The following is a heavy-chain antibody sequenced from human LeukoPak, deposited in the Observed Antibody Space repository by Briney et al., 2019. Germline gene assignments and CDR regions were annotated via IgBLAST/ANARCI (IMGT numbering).Heavy chain of an antibody. CDR2: MNPNSGNT. J-gene: IGHJ6*03. D-gene: IGHD3-3*01. Sequence: ASVKVSCKASGYTFTSYDINWVRQATGQGLEWMGWMNPNSGNTGYAQKFQGRVTMTRNTSISTAYMELSSLRSEDTAVYYCARGCYDFWSRSHRTDYYMDVWGKGTTVTVSS. CDR3: ARGCYDFWSRSHRTDYYMDV. V-gene: IGHV1-8*01. CDR1: GYTFTSYD.